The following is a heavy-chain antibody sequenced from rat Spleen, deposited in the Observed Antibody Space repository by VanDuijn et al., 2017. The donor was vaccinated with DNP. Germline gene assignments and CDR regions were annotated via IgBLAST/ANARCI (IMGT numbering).Heavy chain of an antibody. V-gene: IGHV5S11*01. J-gene: IGHJ4*01. CDR2: ISTGGGNT. CDR3: ARVQLGYYAMDA. Sequence: EVQLVESGGGLVQPGRSMKLSCAASGFTFSNYYMAWVRQAPTKGLEWVASISTGGGNTYYRDSVKGRFTISRNNAKSTLYLQMDSLRSEETATYYCARVQLGYYAMDAWGQGTSVTVSS. D-gene: IGHD5-1*01. CDR1: GFTFSNYY.